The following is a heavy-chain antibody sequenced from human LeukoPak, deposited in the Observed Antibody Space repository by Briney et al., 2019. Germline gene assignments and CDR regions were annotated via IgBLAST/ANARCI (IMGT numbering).Heavy chain of an antibody. CDR1: GFTFNNAW. D-gene: IGHD3-10*01. V-gene: IGHV3-15*01. CDR3: TTGAGRGY. J-gene: IGHJ4*02. Sequence: GGSLRLSCAASGFTFNNAWMKWVRQAPGKGLEWVGRIKSKNVGGTTDYAAPVKGRFTISRDDSKNTLYLQMNSLKTEDTAVYYCTTGAGRGYWGQGTLVTVSS. CDR2: IKSKNVGGTT.